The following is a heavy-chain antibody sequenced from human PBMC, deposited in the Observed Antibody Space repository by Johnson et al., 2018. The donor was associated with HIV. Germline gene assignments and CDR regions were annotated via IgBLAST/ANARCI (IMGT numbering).Heavy chain of an antibody. J-gene: IGHJ3*02. D-gene: IGHD1-26*01. Sequence: VQLVESGGGLGQSGRSLRLSCAASGFKFEDYAMHWVRQLPGKGLEWVSGISWNSAAIGHADSVKGRFTISRDNAKNSLYLQLNSLRAEDTAVYYCAKSTWELRHLDAFDIWGQGTMVTVSS. CDR2: ISWNSAAI. CDR1: GFKFEDYA. V-gene: IGHV3-9*01. CDR3: AKSTWELRHLDAFDI.